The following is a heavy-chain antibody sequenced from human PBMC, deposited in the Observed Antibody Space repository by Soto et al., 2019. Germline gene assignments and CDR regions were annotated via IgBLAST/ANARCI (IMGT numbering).Heavy chain of an antibody. D-gene: IGHD2-15*01. V-gene: IGHV3-30-3*01. CDR3: ARDLVVVAATSPFHYYHGMDV. J-gene: IGHJ6*02. CDR2: ISYDGSNK. CDR1: GFTFSSYA. Sequence: GGSLRLSCAASGFTFSSYAMHWVRQAPGKGLEWVAVISYDGSNKYYADSVKGRFTISRDNSKNTLYLQMNSLRAEDTAVYYCARDLVVVAATSPFHYYHGMDVWGHGTTVTVSS.